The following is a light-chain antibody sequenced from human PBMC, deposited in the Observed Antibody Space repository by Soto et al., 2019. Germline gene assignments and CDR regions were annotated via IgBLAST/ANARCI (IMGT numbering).Light chain of an antibody. V-gene: IGLV2-14*01. CDR3: SSYTSSSTRV. J-gene: IGLJ2*01. Sequence: QSAPTQPASVSGSPGQSITISCTGTSSDVGGYKYVSWYQQHPGKAPKLMIYEVSNRPSGVSNRFSGSKSGNTASLTISGLQAEDEAHYYCSSYTSSSTRVFGGGTQLTVL. CDR1: SSDVGGYKY. CDR2: EVS.